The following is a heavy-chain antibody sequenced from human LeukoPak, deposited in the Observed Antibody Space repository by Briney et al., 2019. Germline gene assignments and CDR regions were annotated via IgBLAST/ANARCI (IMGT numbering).Heavy chain of an antibody. V-gene: IGHV3-23*01. J-gene: IGHJ4*02. CDR2: ISSSGGST. CDR1: GFTFSSYG. CDR3: AKDGASGSLYDY. D-gene: IGHD1-26*01. Sequence: GGSLRLSCAASGFTFSSYGMSWVRQAPGKGLEWVSTISSSGGSTHYADSVKGRFTISRDNSKNTLYLQMNSLRAEDTAIYYCAKDGASGSLYDYWGQGTLVTVSS.